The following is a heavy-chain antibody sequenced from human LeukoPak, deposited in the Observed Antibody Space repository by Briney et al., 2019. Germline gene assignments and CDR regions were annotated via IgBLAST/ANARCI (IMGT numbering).Heavy chain of an antibody. V-gene: IGHV3-33*06. D-gene: IGHD5-24*01. J-gene: IGHJ4*02. CDR1: GFTFSSYG. Sequence: GRSLRLSCAASGFTFSSYGMHWVRQAPGKGLEWVAVIWYDGSNKYYAVSVKGRFTISRDNSKNTLYLQMSSLRAEDTAVYYCAKDLVRDGYNPEDYWGQGALVTVSS. CDR2: IWYDGSNK. CDR3: AKDLVRDGYNPEDY.